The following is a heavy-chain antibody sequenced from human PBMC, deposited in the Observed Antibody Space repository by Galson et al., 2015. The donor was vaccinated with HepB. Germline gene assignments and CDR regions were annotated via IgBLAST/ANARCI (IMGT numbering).Heavy chain of an antibody. Sequence: SVKVSCKASGYSFTDYYIHWVRQAPGQGVEWMGWINPNSGGTNYAQKFQGRVTMTRDTSISTAYMELSGLRSDDTAVYYCARDRITMVGVIITGGYMDVWRQGTTVTVSS. J-gene: IGHJ6*02. D-gene: IGHD3-10*01. CDR3: ARDRITMVGVIITGGYMDV. CDR2: INPNSGGT. V-gene: IGHV1-2*02. CDR1: GYSFTDYY.